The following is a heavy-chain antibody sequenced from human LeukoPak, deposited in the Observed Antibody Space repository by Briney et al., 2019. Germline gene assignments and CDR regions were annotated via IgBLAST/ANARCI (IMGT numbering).Heavy chain of an antibody. J-gene: IGHJ5*02. CDR1: RGSIRTADYY. Sequence: PSETLSLTCTVSRGSIRTADYYCAWVRQPPGEGLEWLGSIYFSGTPYFNPSLKSRVAVSIDTSKNQFSLKVTSVNASDTAVYFCARTSSWYAGAWFDTWGQGTLVTVSS. CDR2: IYFSGTP. D-gene: IGHD6-13*01. CDR3: ARTSSWYAGAWFDT. V-gene: IGHV4-39*01.